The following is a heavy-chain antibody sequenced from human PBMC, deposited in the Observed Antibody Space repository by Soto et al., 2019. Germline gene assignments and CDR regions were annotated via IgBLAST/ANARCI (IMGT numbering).Heavy chain of an antibody. CDR2: IIPILGIA. D-gene: IGHD3-10*01. J-gene: IGHJ3*02. CDR1: GGTFSSYT. V-gene: IGHV1-69*02. CDR3: ASYGSGSYSAFDI. Sequence: ASVKVSCKASGGTFSSYTISWVRQAPGQGLEWMGRIIPILGIANYAQKFQGRVTITADKSTSTAYMELSSLRSEDTAVYYCASYGSGSYSAFDIWGQGTMVTVSS.